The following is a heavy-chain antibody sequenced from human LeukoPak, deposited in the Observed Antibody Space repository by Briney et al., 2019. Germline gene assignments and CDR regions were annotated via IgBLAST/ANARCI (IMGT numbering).Heavy chain of an antibody. CDR3: AKDAVTIFGVVPSYYYMDV. D-gene: IGHD3-3*01. CDR2: ISGSGGST. V-gene: IGHV3-23*01. J-gene: IGHJ6*03. Sequence: GGSPRLSCAASGFTFSSYAMSWVRQAPGKGLEWVSAISGSGGSTYYADSVKGRFTISRDNSKNTLYLQMNSLRAEDTAVYYCAKDAVTIFGVVPSYYYMDVWGKGTTVTVSS. CDR1: GFTFSSYA.